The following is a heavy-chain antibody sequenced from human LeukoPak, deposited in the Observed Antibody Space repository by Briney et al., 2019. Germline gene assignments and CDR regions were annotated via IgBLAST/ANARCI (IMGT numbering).Heavy chain of an antibody. CDR1: GFTFSSYS. CDR3: ARAKTMVRGALGY. D-gene: IGHD3-10*01. J-gene: IGHJ4*02. Sequence: GGSLRLSCAASGFTFSSYSMNWVRQAPGKGLEWVSYISSSSSTIYYADSVKGRFTISRDNAKNSLYLQMNSLRAEDTAVYYCARAKTMVRGALGYWGQGTLVTVSS. V-gene: IGHV3-48*04. CDR2: ISSSSSTI.